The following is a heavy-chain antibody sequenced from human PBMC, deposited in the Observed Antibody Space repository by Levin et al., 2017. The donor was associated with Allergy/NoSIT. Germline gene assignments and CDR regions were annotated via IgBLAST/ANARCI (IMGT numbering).Heavy chain of an antibody. CDR2: IHYTGYT. V-gene: IGHV4-59*08. Sequence: SETLSLTCTVSGGSISSYYWSWIRQSPGKRPEWIGYIHYTGYTNYSPSLKSRVTISLDTSKNQFSLKLTSVTAADTAVYSCARSAHVTVIPAAIFAFDPWGQGLLVTVSS. CDR3: ARSAHVTVIPAAIFAFDP. J-gene: IGHJ5*02. D-gene: IGHD2-2*01. CDR1: GGSISSYY.